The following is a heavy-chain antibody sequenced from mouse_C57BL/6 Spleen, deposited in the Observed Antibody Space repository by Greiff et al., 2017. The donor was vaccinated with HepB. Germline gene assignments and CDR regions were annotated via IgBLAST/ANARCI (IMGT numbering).Heavy chain of an antibody. CDR1: GYTFTTYP. D-gene: IGHD2-4*01. J-gene: IGHJ2*01. CDR2: FHPYNDDT. V-gene: IGHV1-47*01. Sequence: VNVVESGAELVKPGASVKMSCKASGYTFTTYPIEWMKQNHGKSLEWIGNFHPYNDDTKYNEKFKGKATLTVEKSSSTVYLELSRLTSDDSAVYYCARGVYYDYDSYYFDYWGQGTTLTVSS. CDR3: ARGVYYDYDSYYFDY.